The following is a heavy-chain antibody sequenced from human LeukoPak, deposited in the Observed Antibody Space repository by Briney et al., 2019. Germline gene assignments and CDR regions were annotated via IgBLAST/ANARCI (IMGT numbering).Heavy chain of an antibody. CDR3: ARRHYDSGSYDH. D-gene: IGHD3-10*01. Sequence: ASMKVSCKASGYTFTGYYMHWARQAPGQGLEWMGWINPNSGGTNYAQKFQGRVTMTRDTSISTAYMELRSLRSDDTAVYYCARRHYDSGSYDHWGQGTLVTVSS. J-gene: IGHJ4*02. V-gene: IGHV1-2*02. CDR2: INPNSGGT. CDR1: GYTFTGYY.